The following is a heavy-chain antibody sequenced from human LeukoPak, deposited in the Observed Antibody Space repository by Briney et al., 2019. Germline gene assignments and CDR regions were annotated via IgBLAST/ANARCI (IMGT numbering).Heavy chain of an antibody. CDR2: INPNSGGT. CDR3: ARAYCTNGVCYIGY. V-gene: IGHV1-2*06. Sequence: GASVKVSCKASGYTFTGYYMHWVRQAPGQGLEWMGRINPNSGGTNYAQKFQGRVTMTRDTSISSAYMELSRLRSDDTAVYYCARAYCTNGVCYIGYWGQGTLVTVSS. D-gene: IGHD2-8*01. J-gene: IGHJ4*02. CDR1: GYTFTGYY.